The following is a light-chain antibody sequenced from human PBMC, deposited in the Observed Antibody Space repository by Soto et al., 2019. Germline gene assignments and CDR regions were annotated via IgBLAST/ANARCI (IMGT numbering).Light chain of an antibody. J-gene: IGKJ2*01. V-gene: IGKV1-5*01. CDR2: DAS. CDR1: QSITSW. Sequence: DIQMTQSPATLSASVGDRVIITCLASQSITSWLAWYQQKPGKAPKLLIYDASSLESGVPSRFSGRGSGTEFTLTISSLQPDDFATYYCQQYNSYSPMYTFGQGPMLEIK. CDR3: QQYNSYSPMYT.